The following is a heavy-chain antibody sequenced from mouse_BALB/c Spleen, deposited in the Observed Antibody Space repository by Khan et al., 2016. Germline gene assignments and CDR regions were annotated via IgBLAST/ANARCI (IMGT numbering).Heavy chain of an antibody. CDR2: INTYTGEP. CDR1: GYTFTHYG. J-gene: IGHJ3*01. V-gene: IGHV9-3-1*01. CDR3: ARDGKRPFAY. Sequence: QIQFVQSGPELKKPGETVKISCKAAGYTFTHYGMNWVKQAPGKGLKWMAWINTYTGEPTYADDFKGRFAFSLETSASTAYLQINNLKREDTAIYFCARDGKRPFAYWGQGTLVTGSA. D-gene: IGHD2-12*01.